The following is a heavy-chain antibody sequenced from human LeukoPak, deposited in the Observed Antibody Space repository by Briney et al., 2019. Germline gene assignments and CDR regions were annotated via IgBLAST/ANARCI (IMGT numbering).Heavy chain of an antibody. CDR1: GGSISSSSYY. CDR2: IYYSGST. J-gene: IGHJ4*02. CDR3: AREPLYGDKEGYS. Sequence: ASETLSLTCTVSGGSISSSSYYWGWIRQPPGKGLEWIGSIYYSGSTYYNPSLKSRVSISVDTPKNRFSLKLSSVTAADTAVYYCAREPLYGDKEGYSWGQGTLVTVSS. D-gene: IGHD4-17*01. V-gene: IGHV4-39*07.